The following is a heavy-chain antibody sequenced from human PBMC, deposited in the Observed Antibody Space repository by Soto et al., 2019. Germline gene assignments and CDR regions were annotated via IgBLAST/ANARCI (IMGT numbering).Heavy chain of an antibody. CDR3: ARDLPSSGSYYYYYYGMDV. Sequence: GGSLRLSCAASGFTFSSYAMHWVRQAPGKGLEWVAVISYDGSNKYYADSVKGRFTISRDNSKNTLYLQMNSLRAEDTAVYYCARDLPSSGSYYYYYYGMDVWGQGTTVTVSS. J-gene: IGHJ6*02. V-gene: IGHV3-30-3*01. CDR2: ISYDGSNK. CDR1: GFTFSSYA. D-gene: IGHD3-10*01.